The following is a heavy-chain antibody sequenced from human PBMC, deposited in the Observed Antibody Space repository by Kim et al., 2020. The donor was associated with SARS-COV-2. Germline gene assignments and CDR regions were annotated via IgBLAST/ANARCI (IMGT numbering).Heavy chain of an antibody. Sequence: SETLSLTCTVSGGSISSYYWSWIRQPPGKGLEWIGYIYYSGSTNYNPSLKSRVTISVDTSKNQFSLKLSSVTAADTAVYYCARDGRGAIVFFDVWGQGTTVTVSS. CDR2: IYYSGST. CDR3: ARDGRGAIVFFDV. V-gene: IGHV4-59*01. J-gene: IGHJ6*02. D-gene: IGHD1-26*01. CDR1: GGSISSYY.